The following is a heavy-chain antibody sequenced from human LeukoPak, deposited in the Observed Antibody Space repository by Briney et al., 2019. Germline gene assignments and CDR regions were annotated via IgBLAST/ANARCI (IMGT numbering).Heavy chain of an antibody. Sequence: SETLSLTCTVSGGSISSYYWTWIRQPAGKGLEWIGRIYTTGSTSYNPSLNSRVTMSVDTSKNQFSLKLSSVTAADTAVYYCARQIAVAGKAGSDYWGQGTLVTVSS. CDR2: IYTTGST. CDR3: ARQIAVAGKAGSDY. D-gene: IGHD6-19*01. CDR1: GGSISSYY. J-gene: IGHJ4*02. V-gene: IGHV4-4*07.